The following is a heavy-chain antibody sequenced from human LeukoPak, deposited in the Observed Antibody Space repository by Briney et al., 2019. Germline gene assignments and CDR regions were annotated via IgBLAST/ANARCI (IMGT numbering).Heavy chain of an antibody. J-gene: IGHJ6*03. CDR2: IFYSGST. CDR3: ARPGRDYYYYMDV. Sequence: SETLSLTCTVSSGSISTSNYYWGWVRQPPGKALEWIGNIFYSGSTYYSPSLKSRVTISVDTSKNQFSLKLSSVTAADTAVYYCARPGRDYYYYMDVWGKGTTVTVSS. CDR1: SGSISTSNYY. V-gene: IGHV4-39*07. D-gene: IGHD3-10*01.